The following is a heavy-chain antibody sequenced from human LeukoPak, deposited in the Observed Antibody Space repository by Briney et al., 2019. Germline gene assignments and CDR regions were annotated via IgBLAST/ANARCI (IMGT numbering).Heavy chain of an antibody. J-gene: IGHJ4*02. CDR2: IYPGDFDT. D-gene: IGHD5-12*01. CDR3: ARQFSGHDRDY. CDR1: GYSFTSYW. V-gene: IGHV5-51*01. Sequence: GESLKISCKGSGYSFTSYWISWVRQMPGKGLEWMGIIYPGDFDTRYSPSLQGQVTISADKSINTAYLQWSSLKASDTAIYYCARQFSGHDRDYWGQGTLVTVSS.